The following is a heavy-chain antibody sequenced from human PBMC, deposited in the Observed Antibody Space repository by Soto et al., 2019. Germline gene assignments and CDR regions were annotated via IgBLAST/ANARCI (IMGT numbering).Heavy chain of an antibody. Sequence: QVQLPQSGPGLVTPSETLSLPCTVSGGSIGGYYWSWIRQSPGKGLEWIGHIYYRGSPLYNPSLKRRVTIALDTTKNQFSLKVTSVTPADTAVYFCARVGQSIAARRGFDNWGQGTMGTVAS. CDR1: GGSIGGYY. J-gene: IGHJ3*02. CDR3: ARVGQSIAARRGFDN. CDR2: IYYRGSP. D-gene: IGHD6-6*01. V-gene: IGHV4-59*01.